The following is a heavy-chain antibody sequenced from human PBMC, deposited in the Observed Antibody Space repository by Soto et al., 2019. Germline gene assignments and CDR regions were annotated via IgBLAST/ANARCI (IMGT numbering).Heavy chain of an antibody. CDR1: GGSISSGGYY. CDR2: IYYNGNT. J-gene: IGHJ5*02. D-gene: IGHD2-15*01. CDR3: ARCSLVVMPVPGFDP. V-gene: IGHV4-31*03. Sequence: SETLSLTCTVSGGSISSGGYYWSWIRQHPGRGLEWIGYIYYNGNTYYNPSLKSRVTVSVDTSKNQFSLNVRSVTAADTAVYYCARCSLVVMPVPGFDPWGQGTLVTVSS.